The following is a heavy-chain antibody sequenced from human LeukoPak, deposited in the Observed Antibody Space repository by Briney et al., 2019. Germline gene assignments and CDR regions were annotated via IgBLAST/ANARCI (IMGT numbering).Heavy chain of an antibody. Sequence: GESLKISCKGSGYSFTSYWIGWVRQMPGKGLEWMGIIYPGDSDTRYSPSFQGQVTISADKSISTAYLQWSSLKASDTAMYYCARYLGYCSSTSCYKNYYYYYGMDVWGQGTTVTVSS. J-gene: IGHJ6*02. CDR2: IYPGDSDT. CDR3: ARYLGYCSSTSCYKNYYYYYGMDV. D-gene: IGHD2-2*02. V-gene: IGHV5-51*01. CDR1: GYSFTSYW.